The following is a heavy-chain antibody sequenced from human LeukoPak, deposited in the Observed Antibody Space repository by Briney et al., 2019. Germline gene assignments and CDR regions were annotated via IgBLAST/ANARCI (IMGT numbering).Heavy chain of an antibody. CDR2: INSDGSST. Sequence: PGGSLRLSCAASGFTFSSYWMHWVRQAPGKGLVWVSRINSDGSSTSYADSVKGRFTISRDNSKNTLYLQMNSLRAEDTAVYYCARDTVTHGGYFDYWGQGTLVTVSS. J-gene: IGHJ4*02. CDR1: GFTFSSYW. CDR3: ARDTVTHGGYFDY. D-gene: IGHD4-17*01. V-gene: IGHV3-74*01.